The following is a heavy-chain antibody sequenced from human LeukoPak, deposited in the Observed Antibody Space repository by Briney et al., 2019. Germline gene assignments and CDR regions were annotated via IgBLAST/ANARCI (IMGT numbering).Heavy chain of an antibody. Sequence: GGSLRLSCAASGFTVSSNYMSWVRQAPGKGLEWVSVIYSGGSTYYADSVKGRFTISRDNSKNTLYLQMNSLRAEDTAVYYCARESYPGWFDPWGQGTLVTVSS. CDR1: GFTVSSNY. CDR3: ARESYPGWFDP. D-gene: IGHD2-2*01. J-gene: IGHJ5*02. CDR2: IYSGGST. V-gene: IGHV3-66*01.